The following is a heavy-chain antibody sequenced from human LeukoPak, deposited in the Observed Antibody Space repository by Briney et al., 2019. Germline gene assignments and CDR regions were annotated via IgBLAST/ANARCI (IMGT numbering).Heavy chain of an antibody. CDR3: ARNSGSYYADAFDI. CDR2: INNDGSSA. J-gene: IGHJ3*02. CDR1: GFTFRSYW. Sequence: GGSLRLPCAASGFTFRSYWIHWVRQPPGKGLVWVSHINNDGSSATYADSVKGRFTISRDNAKNSLYLQMNSLRAEDTAVYYCARNSGSYYADAFDIWVQGTMVTVSS. V-gene: IGHV3-74*03. D-gene: IGHD1-26*01.